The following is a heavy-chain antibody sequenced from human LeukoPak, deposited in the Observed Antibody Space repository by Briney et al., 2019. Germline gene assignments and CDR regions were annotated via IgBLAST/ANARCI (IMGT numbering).Heavy chain of an antibody. CDR3: SRVAGVRGLPKYYYMDV. V-gene: IGHV3-49*03. CDR2: IRSKAYGGTT. J-gene: IGHJ6*03. D-gene: IGHD3-10*01. Sequence: GGSLRLSCTASGFTFGDYAMSWFRQAPGKGLEWVGFIRSKAYGGTTEYAAPVKGRLTVARDDSKSITYLQMNSLKTEDTAVYYCSRVAGVRGLPKYYYMDVWGKGATVTVSS. CDR1: GFTFGDYA.